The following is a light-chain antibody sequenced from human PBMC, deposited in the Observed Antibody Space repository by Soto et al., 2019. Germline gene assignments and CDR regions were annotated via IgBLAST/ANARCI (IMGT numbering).Light chain of an antibody. CDR2: GAS. J-gene: IGKJ1*01. CDR1: QSVSSSY. Sequence: EIVLTQSPGTLSLSPGERATLSCRASQSVSSSYLAWYQQKPGQAPRLLIYGASIRSTGIPDRFSGRGSGTDFTLTISRLEPADFAVYYCQQYGSSPPGTFGQGTKVEIK. V-gene: IGKV3-20*01. CDR3: QQYGSSPPGT.